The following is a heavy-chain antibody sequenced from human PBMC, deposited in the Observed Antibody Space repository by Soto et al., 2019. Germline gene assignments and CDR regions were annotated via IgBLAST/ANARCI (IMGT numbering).Heavy chain of an antibody. D-gene: IGHD4-17*01. CDR1: GYPFTGYY. CDR2: INPISGGT. V-gene: IGHV1-2*02. CDR3: ARAQSDYVPPFDY. Sequence: GASVKVSCKASGYPFTGYYMHWVRQAAGQGLEWMGWINPISGGTNYAQKFQGRVTMTRDTSISTAYMDLSRLKSDDTAVYYRARAQSDYVPPFDYWGQGTLVTVS. J-gene: IGHJ4*02.